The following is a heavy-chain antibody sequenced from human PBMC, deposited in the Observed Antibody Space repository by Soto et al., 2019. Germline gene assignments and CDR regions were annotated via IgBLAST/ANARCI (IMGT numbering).Heavy chain of an antibody. D-gene: IGHD3-3*01. V-gene: IGHV3-23*01. CDR3: ARVKVRFSEWSPLDYYYGMDV. J-gene: IGHJ6*02. CDR2: ISGSGGST. Sequence: GGSLRLSCAASGFTFSSYAMSWVRQAPGKGLEWVSAISGSGGSTYYADSVKGRFTISRDNSKNTLYLQMNSLRAEDTAVYYCARVKVRFSEWSPLDYYYGMDVWGHGTTVTVSS. CDR1: GFTFSSYA.